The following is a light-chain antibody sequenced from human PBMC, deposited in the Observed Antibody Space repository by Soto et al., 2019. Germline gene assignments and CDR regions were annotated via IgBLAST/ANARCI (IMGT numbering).Light chain of an antibody. CDR1: QSISSW. V-gene: IGKV1-5*03. J-gene: IGKJ2*01. CDR3: QQYHSLYT. Sequence: DIQMTQSPSTLSASVGDRVTITCRASQSISSWLAWYQQKPGKAPKLLIYKASSLESGVPSRFSGSGSGTEFTLTISSLHPDYFATYYCQQYHSLYTFGQGTTLEIK. CDR2: KAS.